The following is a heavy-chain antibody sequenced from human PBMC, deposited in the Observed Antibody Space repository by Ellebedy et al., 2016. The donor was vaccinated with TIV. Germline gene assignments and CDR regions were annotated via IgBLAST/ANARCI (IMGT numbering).Heavy chain of an antibody. Sequence: ASVKVSCXASGYRFTDYPIHWIRQAPGQGLEWMGSLHVGNGNTKYSEKFQGRVSFTRDTSASTAYMELTSLRSEDTAVYYCARLQAGRAAFYDFWGQGALVTVSS. V-gene: IGHV1-3*01. CDR3: ARLQAGRAAFYDF. D-gene: IGHD6-13*01. CDR1: GYRFTDYP. CDR2: LHVGNGNT. J-gene: IGHJ4*02.